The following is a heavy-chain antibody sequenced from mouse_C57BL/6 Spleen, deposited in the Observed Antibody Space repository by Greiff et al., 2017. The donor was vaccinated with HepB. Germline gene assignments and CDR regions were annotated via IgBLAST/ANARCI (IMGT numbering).Heavy chain of an antibody. D-gene: IGHD1-1*01. CDR1: GFTFSDYY. CDR2: INYDGSST. V-gene: IGHV5-16*01. Sequence: EVQVVESEGGLVQPGSSMKLSCTASGFTFSDYYMAWVRQVPEKGLEWVANINYDGSSTYYLDSLKSRFIISRDNAKNILYLQMSSLKSEDTATYYCAREDGSSLAWFAYWGQGTLVTVSA. CDR3: AREDGSSLAWFAY. J-gene: IGHJ3*01.